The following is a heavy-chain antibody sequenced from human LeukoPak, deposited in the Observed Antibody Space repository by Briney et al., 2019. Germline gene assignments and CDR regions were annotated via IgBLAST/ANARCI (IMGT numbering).Heavy chain of an antibody. CDR2: INGNGLSI. CDR3: ARRKVLSVARALDF. Sequence: GGSLRLSCAPSGFTFNTYTMNWVRQAPGKGLEWVSSINGNGLSIYYADSVKGQFTISRDNSNNSLYLQMNSLGAEDTAVYFCARRKVLSVARALDFWGQGTLVTVSS. CDR1: GFTFNTYT. D-gene: IGHD4/OR15-4a*01. J-gene: IGHJ4*02. V-gene: IGHV3-48*04.